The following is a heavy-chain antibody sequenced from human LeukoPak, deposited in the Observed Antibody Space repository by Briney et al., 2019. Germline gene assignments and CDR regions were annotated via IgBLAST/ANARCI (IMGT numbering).Heavy chain of an antibody. J-gene: IGHJ4*02. CDR1: GFTFSSYA. CDR3: AKEVVNSYYDILTGYGFGFDY. Sequence: GGSLRLSCAASGFTFSSYAMSWVRQAPGKGLEWVSAISGSGGSTYYADPVKGRFTISRDNSKNTLYLQMNSLRAEDTAVYYCAKEVVNSYYDILTGYGFGFDYWGQGTLVTVSS. V-gene: IGHV3-23*01. D-gene: IGHD3-9*01. CDR2: ISGSGGST.